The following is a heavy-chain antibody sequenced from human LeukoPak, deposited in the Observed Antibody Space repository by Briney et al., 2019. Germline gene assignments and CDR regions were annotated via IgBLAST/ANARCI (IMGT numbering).Heavy chain of an antibody. CDR1: GFTVSSKY. Sequence: GGSLRLSCAASGFTVSSKYMSWVRQAPGKGLEWVSIIYSDGSTYYADSVKGRFTISRDNSQNTVFLQMNSLRAEDTAVYYCAKDSVWVYGAFDIWGQGTMVTVSS. CDR2: IYSDGST. CDR3: AKDSVWVYGAFDI. J-gene: IGHJ3*02. D-gene: IGHD3-16*01. V-gene: IGHV3-53*01.